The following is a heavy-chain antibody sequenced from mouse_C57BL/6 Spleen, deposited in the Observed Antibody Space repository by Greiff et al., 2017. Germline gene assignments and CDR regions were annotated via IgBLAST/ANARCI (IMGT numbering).Heavy chain of an antibody. V-gene: IGHV14-4*01. Sequence: VQLQQSGAELVRPGASVKLSCTASGFNIKDDYMHWVKQRPEQGLEWIGWIDPENGDTEYASKFQGKATITADTSSNTAYLQLSSLTSDDTAVYYCARGYYGSSSSAWFAYWGQGTLVTVSA. D-gene: IGHD1-1*01. CDR3: ARGYYGSSSSAWFAY. CDR1: GFNIKDDY. J-gene: IGHJ3*01. CDR2: IDPENGDT.